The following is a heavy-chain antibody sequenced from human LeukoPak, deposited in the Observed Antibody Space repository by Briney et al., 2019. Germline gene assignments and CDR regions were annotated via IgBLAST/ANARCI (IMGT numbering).Heavy chain of an antibody. Sequence: PGGSLRLSCAASGFTFSHYAMHWVRQAPGKGLEWVAVIFYDGSIAYYADSVKGRFTISRDNSKNTLYLQMNSLRAEDTAVYYCAKPEDFLAVAGFPDYWGQGTLVTVSS. V-gene: IGHV3-30*04. CDR3: AKPEDFLAVAGFPDY. CDR2: IFYDGSIA. D-gene: IGHD6-19*01. CDR1: GFTFSHYA. J-gene: IGHJ4*02.